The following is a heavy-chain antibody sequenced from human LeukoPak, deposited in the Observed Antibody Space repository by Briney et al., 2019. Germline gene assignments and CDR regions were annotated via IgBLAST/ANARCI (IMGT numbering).Heavy chain of an antibody. J-gene: IGHJ4*02. Sequence: PGGSLRLSCAASGFGLSGYDMGWVRQASGKGLEWVSTISRSGGNTYYADSVKGRFTISRDNSKNTLSLQMNNLRVDDAAVYYCARHWVWGQGTLVTVSS. CDR3: ARHWV. D-gene: IGHD3-16*01. CDR1: GFGLSGYD. V-gene: IGHV3-23*01. CDR2: ISRSGGNT.